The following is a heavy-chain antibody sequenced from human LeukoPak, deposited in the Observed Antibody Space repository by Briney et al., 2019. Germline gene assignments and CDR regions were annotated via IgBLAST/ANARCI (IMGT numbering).Heavy chain of an antibody. CDR1: GGTFSSYA. CDR2: IIPTFGTA. Sequence: ASVKVSCKASGGTFSSYAISWVRQAPGQGLEWMGGIIPTFGTANYAQKFQGRVTITADESTSTAYMELSSLRSEDTAAYYCAREHVDTAMANYYYYGMDVWGQGTTVTVSS. CDR3: AREHVDTAMANYYYYGMDV. V-gene: IGHV1-69*13. D-gene: IGHD5-18*01. J-gene: IGHJ6*02.